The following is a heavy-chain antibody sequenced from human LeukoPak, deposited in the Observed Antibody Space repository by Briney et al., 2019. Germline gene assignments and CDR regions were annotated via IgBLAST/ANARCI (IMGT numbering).Heavy chain of an antibody. J-gene: IGHJ4*02. CDR3: ASHDILTGYYPFDY. CDR1: EFTFSSYS. D-gene: IGHD3-9*01. V-gene: IGHV3-21*01. Sequence: PGGSLRLSCAASEFTFSSYSMNWVRQAPGKGLEWVSSISSSSSYIYYADSVKGRFTISRDNAKNSLYLQMNSLRAEDTAVYYCASHDILTGYYPFDYWGQGTLVTVSS. CDR2: ISSSSSYI.